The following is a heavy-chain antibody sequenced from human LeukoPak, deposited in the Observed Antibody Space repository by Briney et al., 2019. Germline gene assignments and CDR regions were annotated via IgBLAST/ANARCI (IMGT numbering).Heavy chain of an antibody. CDR1: GASFSVYY. D-gene: IGHD6-13*01. CDR3: ARGRRGYRSSWYDY. V-gene: IGHV4-34*01. J-gene: IGHJ4*02. Sequence: SETLSLTCALYGASFSVYYWRWVRQPRGNWKEWLGEMKHSGSTNYNPSLKSRVTISVDMSQNQFSLKLSSVTAADTAVYYCARGRRGYRSSWYDYWGEGTLVTVSS. CDR2: MKHSGST.